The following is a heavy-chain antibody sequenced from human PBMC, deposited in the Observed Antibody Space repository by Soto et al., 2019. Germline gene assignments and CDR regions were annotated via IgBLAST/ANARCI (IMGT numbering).Heavy chain of an antibody. CDR1: GFTFSSYA. J-gene: IGHJ4*02. D-gene: IGHD6-13*01. Sequence: EVQLLESGGGLVQAGGSLRLSCAASGFTFSSYAMSWVRQAPGKGLEWVSAISGSGGSTYYADSVKGWFNIARDNSKNTLYLQMNGVRAEDAAVDYCAKDMMQQLVNFDYWGQGTLVTVSS. CDR3: AKDMMQQLVNFDY. CDR2: ISGSGGST. V-gene: IGHV3-23*01.